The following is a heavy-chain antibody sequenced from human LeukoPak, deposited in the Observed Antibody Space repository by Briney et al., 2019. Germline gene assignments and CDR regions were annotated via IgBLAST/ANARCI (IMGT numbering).Heavy chain of an antibody. CDR2: IYYSGTT. V-gene: IGHV4-39*07. CDR1: GGSISSDNYY. CDR3: ARVIHYYYYMDV. Sequence: SETLSLTCTVSGGSISSDNYYWGWIRQPPGKGLEWIGSIYYSGTTYYNPSLKSRVTISVDTSKNQFSLKLSSVTAADTAVYYCARVIHYYYYMDVWGKGTTVTVSS. J-gene: IGHJ6*03.